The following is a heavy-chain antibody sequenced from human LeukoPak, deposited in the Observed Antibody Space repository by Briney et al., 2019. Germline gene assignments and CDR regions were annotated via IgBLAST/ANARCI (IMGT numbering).Heavy chain of an antibody. CDR3: ARAAPRYCSSTSCYVERDFDP. CDR2: IYYSGST. D-gene: IGHD2-2*01. Sequence: SQTLSLTCTVSGGSISRGDYYWSWIRQPPGKGLEWIGYIYYSGSTYYNPSLKSRVTISVDTSKNQFSLKLSSVTAADTAVYYCARAAPRYCSSTSCYVERDFDPWGQGTLVTVSS. J-gene: IGHJ5*02. V-gene: IGHV4-30-4*01. CDR1: GGSISRGDYY.